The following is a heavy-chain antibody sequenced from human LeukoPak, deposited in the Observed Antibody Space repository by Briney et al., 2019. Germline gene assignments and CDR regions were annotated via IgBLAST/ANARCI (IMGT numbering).Heavy chain of an antibody. CDR3: ARSLSVPYYYYYYGMGV. CDR1: GYTFTSYD. J-gene: IGHJ6*02. Sequence: ASVKVSCKASGYTFTSYDINWVRQATGQGLEWMGWMNPNSGNTGYAQKFQGRVTMTRNTSISTAYMELSSLRSEDTAVYYCARSLSVPYYYYYYGMGVWGQGTTVTVSS. CDR2: MNPNSGNT. V-gene: IGHV1-8*01.